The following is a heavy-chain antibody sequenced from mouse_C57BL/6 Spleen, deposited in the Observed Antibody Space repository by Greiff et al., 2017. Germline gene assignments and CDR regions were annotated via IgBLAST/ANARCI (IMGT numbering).Heavy chain of an antibody. J-gene: IGHJ4*01. V-gene: IGHV1-52*01. CDR2: IDPSDSET. CDR3: ARGDGYHYAMDY. CDR1: GYTFTSYW. Sequence: QVQLQQPGAELVRPGSSVKLSCKASGYTFTSYWMHWVKQRPIQGLEWIGNIDPSDSETHYNQKFKDKATLTVDKSSSTAYMQLSSLTSEDSAVYYCARGDGYHYAMDYWGQGTSVTVSA. D-gene: IGHD2-3*01.